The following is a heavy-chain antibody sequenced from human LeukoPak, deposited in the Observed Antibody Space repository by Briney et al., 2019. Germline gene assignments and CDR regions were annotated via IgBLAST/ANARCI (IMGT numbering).Heavy chain of an antibody. V-gene: IGHV1-3*01. Sequence: ASVKVSCKASGYTFTSYAMHWVRQAPGQRLEWMGWINAGNGNTKYSQKFQGRVTMTRNTSISTAYMELSSLRSEDTAVYYCARVYSERFLEWLSITYYYYGMDVWGQGTTVTVSS. CDR1: GYTFTSYA. J-gene: IGHJ6*02. D-gene: IGHD3-3*01. CDR2: INAGNGNT. CDR3: ARVYSERFLEWLSITYYYYGMDV.